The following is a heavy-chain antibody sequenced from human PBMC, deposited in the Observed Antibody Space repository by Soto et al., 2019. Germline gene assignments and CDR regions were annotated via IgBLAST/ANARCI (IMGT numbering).Heavy chain of an antibody. J-gene: IGHJ2*01. Sequence: EVQLLESGGGLVQPGGSLRLSCAASGFTFSSYAMSWVRQAPGKGLEWVSAIIGSGGSTYYADSVKGRFTISRDNSKNTLYLQMNSLRAEDTAVYYCATEGYYYDSSGYYRYWYFDLWGRGTLVTVSS. CDR3: ATEGYYYDSSGYYRYWYFDL. D-gene: IGHD3-22*01. CDR2: IIGSGGST. V-gene: IGHV3-23*01. CDR1: GFTFSSYA.